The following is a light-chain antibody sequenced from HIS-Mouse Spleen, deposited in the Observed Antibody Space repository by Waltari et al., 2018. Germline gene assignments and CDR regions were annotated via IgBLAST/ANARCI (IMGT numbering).Light chain of an antibody. Sequence: QSALTQPASVSGSPGQSITISCTGTSSDVGSYNLVSWYQQHPGKAPKLMIYEGSKRPSWLSNRFSGSKSGNTASLTISGLQAEDEADYYCCSYAGSSTVVFGVGTKLTVL. CDR3: CSYAGSSTVV. CDR1: SSDVGSYNL. V-gene: IGLV2-23*01. CDR2: EGS. J-gene: IGLJ2*01.